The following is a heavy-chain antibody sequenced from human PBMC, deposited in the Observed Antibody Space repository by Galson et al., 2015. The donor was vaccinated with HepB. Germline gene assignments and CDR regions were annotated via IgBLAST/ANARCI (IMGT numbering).Heavy chain of an antibody. CDR2: ISGSGGST. Sequence: SLRLSCAASGFTFSSYAMSWVRQAPGKGLEWVSAISGSGGSTYYADSVKGRFTISRDNSKNTLYLQMNSLRTEDTAVYYCAKDSLYCSGGSCYPECIDYWGQGTLVTVSS. D-gene: IGHD2-15*01. J-gene: IGHJ4*02. V-gene: IGHV3-23*01. CDR3: AKDSLYCSGGSCYPECIDY. CDR1: GFTFSSYA.